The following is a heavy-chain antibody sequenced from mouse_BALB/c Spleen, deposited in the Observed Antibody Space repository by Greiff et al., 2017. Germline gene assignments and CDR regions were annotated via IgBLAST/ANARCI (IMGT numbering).Heavy chain of an antibody. J-gene: IGHJ2*01. CDR2: ILPGSGST. CDR3: ARRAYYRYDFDY. V-gene: IGHV1-9*01. D-gene: IGHD2-14*01. CDR1: GYTFSSYW. Sequence: VQLQQSGPELGKPGASVKKSCKATGYTFSSYWIEWVKQRPGHGLEWIGEILPGSGSTNYNEKFKGKATFTADTSSNTAYMQLSSLTSEDSAVYYCARRAYYRYDFDYWGQGTTLTVSS.